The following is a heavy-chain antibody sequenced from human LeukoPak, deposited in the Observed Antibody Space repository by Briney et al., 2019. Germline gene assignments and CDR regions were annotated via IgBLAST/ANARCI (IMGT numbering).Heavy chain of an antibody. CDR2: INPSGGST. Sequence: ASVKVSCKASGYTFTSYYMHWVRQAPGQGLEWMGIINPSGGSTSYAQKFQGRVTMTRDMSTSTAYMELRSLRSDDTAVYYCARGGYSYGYGYYYYMDVWGKGTTVTISS. CDR1: GYTFTSYY. CDR3: ARGGYSYGYGYYYYMDV. V-gene: IGHV1-46*01. J-gene: IGHJ6*03. D-gene: IGHD5-18*01.